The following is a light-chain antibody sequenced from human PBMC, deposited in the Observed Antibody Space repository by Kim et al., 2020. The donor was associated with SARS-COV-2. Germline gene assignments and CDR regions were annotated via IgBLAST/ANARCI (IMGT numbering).Light chain of an antibody. CDR2: EVT. CDR3: TSYAIGNTWV. Sequence: GQSITISCTGTSSDIGAYNNVSWCQQHPGKAPKVIIFEVTKRPSGVSNRFSGSKSVNTASLTISGLQAEDEADYYCTSYAIGNTWVFGGGTQLTVL. CDR1: SSDIGAYNN. V-gene: IGLV2-14*01. J-gene: IGLJ3*02.